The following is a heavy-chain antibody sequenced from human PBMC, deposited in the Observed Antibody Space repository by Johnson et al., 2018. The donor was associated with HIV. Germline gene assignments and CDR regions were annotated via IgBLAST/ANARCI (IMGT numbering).Heavy chain of an antibody. V-gene: IGHV3-30*03. CDR1: GFTFDDYG. J-gene: IGHJ3*02. CDR2: MSYDGINK. CDR3: TTQQRADAFDI. D-gene: IGHD6-13*01. Sequence: QVQLVESGGGVVRPGGSLRLSCAASGFTFDDYGMSWVRQAPGKGLEWVAVMSYDGINKYYADSVKGRFTISRDNSKNTLYLQMNSLRPEDTAVYYCTTQQRADAFDIWGQGTMVTVSS.